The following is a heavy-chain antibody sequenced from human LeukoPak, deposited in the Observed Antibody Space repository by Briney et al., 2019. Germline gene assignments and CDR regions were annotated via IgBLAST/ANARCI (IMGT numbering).Heavy chain of an antibody. Sequence: ASVKVSCKASGYTFISYDINWVRQATGQGLEWMGWMNPNSGNTGYAQKFQGRVTITRNTSISTAYMELSSLRSEDTAVYYCARVPNYDFWSGYYMPPYYYYYYMDVWGKGTTVTVSS. V-gene: IGHV1-8*03. CDR1: GYTFISYD. CDR2: MNPNSGNT. D-gene: IGHD3-3*01. CDR3: ARVPNYDFWSGYYMPPYYYYYYMDV. J-gene: IGHJ6*03.